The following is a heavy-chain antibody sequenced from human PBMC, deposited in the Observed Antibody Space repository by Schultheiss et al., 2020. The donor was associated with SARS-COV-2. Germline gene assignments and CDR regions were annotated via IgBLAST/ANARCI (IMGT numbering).Heavy chain of an antibody. CDR1: GGSISSYY. CDR3: ARGDVLLWFRELSRDYYGMDV. V-gene: IGHV4-59*08. Sequence: SETLSLTCTVSGGSISSYYWSWIRQPPGKGLEWIGYIYYSGSTYYNPSLKSRVTISVDTSKNQFSLKLSSVTAADTAVYYCARGDVLLWFRELSRDYYGMDVWGQGTTVTVSS. CDR2: IYYSGST. D-gene: IGHD3-10*01. J-gene: IGHJ6*02.